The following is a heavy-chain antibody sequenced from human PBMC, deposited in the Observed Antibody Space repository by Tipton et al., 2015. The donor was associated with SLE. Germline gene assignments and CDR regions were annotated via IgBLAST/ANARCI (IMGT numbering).Heavy chain of an antibody. V-gene: IGHV3-30*03. CDR3: ARGTLSNYCSSTSCYADY. Sequence: SLRLSCAASGFTVSSNYMHWVRQAPGKGLEWVAVTSYDGSNKYYADSVKGRFTISRDNSKNTLYLQMNSLRAEDTAVYYCARGTLSNYCSSTSCYADYWGQGTLVTVSS. D-gene: IGHD2-2*01. CDR2: TSYDGSNK. J-gene: IGHJ4*02. CDR1: GFTVSSNY.